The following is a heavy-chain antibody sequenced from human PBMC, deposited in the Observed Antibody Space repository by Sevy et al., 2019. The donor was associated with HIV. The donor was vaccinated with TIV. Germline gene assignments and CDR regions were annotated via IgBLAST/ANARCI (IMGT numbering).Heavy chain of an antibody. CDR2: ISGGGDST. J-gene: IGHJ4*02. CDR1: GLNFSNYA. CDR3: AKDFYGSGSYYATDC. D-gene: IGHD3-10*01. V-gene: IGHV3-23*01. Sequence: GGSLRLSCAASGLNFSNYAMNWVRQAPGKGLEWVSTISGGGDSTYYEESVRGRFTIFRDNSKSTVYLQMNSLRAEDTAVYYCAKDFYGSGSYYATDCWGQGTLVTVSS.